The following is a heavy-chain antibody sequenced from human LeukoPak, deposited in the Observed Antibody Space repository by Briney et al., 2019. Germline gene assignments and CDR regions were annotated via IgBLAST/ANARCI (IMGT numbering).Heavy chain of an antibody. CDR2: IYHSGST. J-gene: IGHJ4*02. D-gene: IGHD3-22*01. Sequence: SQTLSLTCAVSGGSISSGGYSWSWIRQPPGKGLEWIGYIYHSGSTYYNPSLKSRVTISVDRSKNQFSLKLSSVTAADTAVYYCARGGGHYDRSGYYYNFDYWGQGTLVTVSS. V-gene: IGHV4-30-2*01. CDR1: GGSISSGGYS. CDR3: ARGGGHYDRSGYYYNFDY.